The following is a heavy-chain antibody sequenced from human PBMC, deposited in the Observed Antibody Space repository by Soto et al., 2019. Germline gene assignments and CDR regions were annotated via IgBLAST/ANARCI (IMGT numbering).Heavy chain of an antibody. CDR1: GFSLRHRGMC. V-gene: IGHV2-70*01. D-gene: IGHD5-12*01. CDR3: ARNDNRDGYNPFDY. J-gene: IGHJ4*02. CDR2: IDWDDDK. Sequence: SGPTLVNPTQTLTLPCTFSGFSLRHRGMCVSWIRQPPGKALEWLALIDWDDDKYYSTSLKTRLTISKDTSKNQVVLTMTNMDPVDTATYYCARNDNRDGYNPFDYWGQGTLVTVSS.